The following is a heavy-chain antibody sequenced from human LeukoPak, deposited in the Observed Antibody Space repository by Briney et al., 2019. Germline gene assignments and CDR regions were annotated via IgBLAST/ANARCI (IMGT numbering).Heavy chain of an antibody. CDR3: ARVLSYLRYYYYYYMDV. V-gene: IGHV3-53*01. CDR2: IYSGGST. CDR1: GFTVSSNY. Sequence: GGSLRLSCAASGFTVSSNYMSWVRQAPGKGLEWVSVIYSGGSTYYADSVKGRFTISRDNSKNTLYLQMNSLRAEDTAAYYCARVLSYLRYYYYYYMDVWGKGTTVTVPS. J-gene: IGHJ6*03. D-gene: IGHD5/OR15-5a*01.